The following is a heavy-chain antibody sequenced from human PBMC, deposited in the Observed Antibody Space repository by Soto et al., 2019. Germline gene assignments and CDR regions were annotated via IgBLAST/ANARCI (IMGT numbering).Heavy chain of an antibody. CDR3: ATTTVTTRTFDF. D-gene: IGHD4-17*01. Sequence: QVPLVQSGAEVKKPGASVKVSCKASGNTFTNYAMHWVRQAPGQRLEWMGWINAGNGNTKYSQKFQGRVTITRDTSASTAYIELSSLRSEDTAVYYCATTTVTTRTFDFWGQGTLVTVSS. V-gene: IGHV1-3*01. CDR1: GNTFTNYA. CDR2: INAGNGNT. J-gene: IGHJ4*02.